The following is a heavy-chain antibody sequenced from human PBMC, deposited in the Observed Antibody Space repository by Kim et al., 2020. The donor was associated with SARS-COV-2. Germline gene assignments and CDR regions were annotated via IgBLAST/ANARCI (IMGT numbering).Heavy chain of an antibody. CDR2: INPSGGST. CDR1: GYTFTSYY. V-gene: IGHV1-46*01. J-gene: IGHJ2*01. D-gene: IGHD3-22*01. CDR3: ARDLDYDSSGGTWYFDL. Sequence: ASVKVSCKASGYTFTSYYMHWVRQAPGQGLEWMGIINPSGGSTSYAQKFQGRVTMTRDTSTSTVYMELSSLRSEDTAVYYCARDLDYDSSGGTWYFDLWGRGTLVTVSS.